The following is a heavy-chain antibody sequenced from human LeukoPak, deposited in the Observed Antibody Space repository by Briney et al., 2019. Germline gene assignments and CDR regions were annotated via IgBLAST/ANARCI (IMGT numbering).Heavy chain of an antibody. V-gene: IGHV4-34*01. CDR2: INHSGST. J-gene: IGHJ4*02. Sequence: PSETLSLTCAVYGGSFGGYYWSWIRQPPGRGLEWIGEINHSGSTNYNPSLKSRVTISVDTSKNQFSLKLSSVTAADTAVYYCARGPRYSGYDLNYWGQGTLVTVSS. CDR1: GGSFGGYY. D-gene: IGHD5-12*01. CDR3: ARGPRYSGYDLNY.